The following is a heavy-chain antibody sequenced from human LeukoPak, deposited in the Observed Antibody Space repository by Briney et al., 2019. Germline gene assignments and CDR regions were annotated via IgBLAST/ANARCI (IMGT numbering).Heavy chain of an antibody. V-gene: IGHV3-30*18. D-gene: IGHD3-10*01. CDR2: ISYDGSNK. CDR3: AKDRGESYYAPYYYYGMDV. CDR1: GLTFSSYG. Sequence: GGSLRLSCAASGLTFSSYGMHWVRQAPGKGLEWVAVISYDGSNKYYADSVRGRFTISRDNSKNTLYLQMNSLRAEDTAVYYCAKDRGESYYAPYYYYGMDVWGQGTTVTVSS. J-gene: IGHJ6*02.